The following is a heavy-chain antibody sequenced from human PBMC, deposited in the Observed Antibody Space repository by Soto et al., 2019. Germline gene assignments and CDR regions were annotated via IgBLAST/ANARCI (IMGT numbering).Heavy chain of an antibody. V-gene: IGHV3-30*03. CDR1: GFTFSSYG. D-gene: IGHD5-18*01. CDR3: ARDLGYGLFDY. J-gene: IGHJ4*02. Sequence: GGSLRLSCAASGFTFSSYGVHWVRQAPGKGLEWVAVISYDGSNKHYADSVKGRFTISRDNSKNTLDLQMNSLRAEDTAVYYCARDLGYGLFDYWGQGTLVTVSS. CDR2: ISYDGSNK.